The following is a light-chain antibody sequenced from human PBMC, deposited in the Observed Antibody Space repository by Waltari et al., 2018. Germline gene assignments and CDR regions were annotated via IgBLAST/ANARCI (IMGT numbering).Light chain of an antibody. CDR3: QQFGSSPRGT. CDR1: QSLSSSY. J-gene: IGKJ2*01. V-gene: IGKV3-20*01. Sequence: IVLTQSPGTLSLSPGDTGTLSCRASQSLSSSYLAWYQQRPGQAPRLLIYGSSNRATGSPDRCSGSGSGTHFTLIISGLEPEDSAVYYCQQFGSSPRGTFGQGTKLEIK. CDR2: GSS.